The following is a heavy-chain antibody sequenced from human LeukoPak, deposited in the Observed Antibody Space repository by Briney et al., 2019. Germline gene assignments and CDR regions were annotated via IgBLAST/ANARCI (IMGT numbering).Heavy chain of an antibody. Sequence: ASVNVSCKASGYTFTRYDINWVRQATGQGLEWMGWMNPNSGNTGYAQKFQGRVTITRNTSISTAYMELSSLRSEDTAVYYCARVVLGRYYYYMDVWGKGTTVTVSS. CDR2: MNPNSGNT. CDR1: GYTFTRYD. V-gene: IGHV1-8*03. CDR3: ARVVLGRYYYYMDV. J-gene: IGHJ6*03.